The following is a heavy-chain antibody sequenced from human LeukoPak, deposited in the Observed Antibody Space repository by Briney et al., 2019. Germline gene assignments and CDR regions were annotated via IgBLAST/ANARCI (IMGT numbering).Heavy chain of an antibody. J-gene: IGHJ5*02. D-gene: IGHD3-22*01. CDR1: GGSISSYY. CDR3: ARRYYDSSGYVFDP. Sequence: SETLSLTCTVSGGSISSYYWSWIRQPPGKGLEWIGYIYYSGSTNYNPSLKSRVTISVDTSKNQFSLKLSSVTAADTAVCYCARRYYDSSGYVFDPWGQGTLVTVSS. CDR2: IYYSGST. V-gene: IGHV4-59*08.